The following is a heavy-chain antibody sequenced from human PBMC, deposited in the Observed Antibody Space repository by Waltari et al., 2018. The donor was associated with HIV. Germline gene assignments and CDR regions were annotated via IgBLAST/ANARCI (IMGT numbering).Heavy chain of an antibody. Sequence: QLQLQESGPGLVKPSETLSLTCTVSGGSISSSSYYWGWIRQPPGKGLEWIGSIYYSGSTYYNPSLKSRVTISVDTSKNQFSLKLSSVTAADTAVYYCARRYDGVTHWNYNWYFDLWGRGTLVTVSS. CDR2: IYYSGST. J-gene: IGHJ2*01. CDR1: GGSISSSSYY. V-gene: IGHV4-39*01. D-gene: IGHD1-7*01. CDR3: ARRYDGVTHWNYNWYFDL.